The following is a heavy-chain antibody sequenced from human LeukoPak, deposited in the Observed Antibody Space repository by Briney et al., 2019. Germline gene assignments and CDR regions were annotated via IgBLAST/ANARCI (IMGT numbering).Heavy chain of an antibody. CDR1: GYSISSGYY. CDR2: IYHSGST. D-gene: IGHD6-13*01. J-gene: IGHJ4*02. V-gene: IGHV4-38-2*01. CDR3: ARNSSSWYFDY. Sequence: SETLSLTCAVSGYSISSGYYWGWIRPPPRKGLGWIGSIYHSGSTHYNPSLKSRVTISVDTSKKQFSLKLSSVTAADTAVYYCARNSSSWYFDYWGQGTLVTVSS.